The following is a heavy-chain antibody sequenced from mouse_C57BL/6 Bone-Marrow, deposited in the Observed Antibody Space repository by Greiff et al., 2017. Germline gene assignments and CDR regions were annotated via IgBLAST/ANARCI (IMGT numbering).Heavy chain of an antibody. Sequence: QVQLQQPGAELVKPGASVKVSCKASGYTFTSYWMHWVKQRPGQGLEWIGRIHPSDSDTNYNQKFKGKATLTVDKSSSTAYMQLRSLTSEDCAVYYCEIDSNYAWFAYWGQGTLGTVSA. D-gene: IGHD2-5*01. CDR1: GYTFTSYW. CDR3: EIDSNYAWFAY. J-gene: IGHJ3*01. CDR2: IHPSDSDT. V-gene: IGHV1-74*01.